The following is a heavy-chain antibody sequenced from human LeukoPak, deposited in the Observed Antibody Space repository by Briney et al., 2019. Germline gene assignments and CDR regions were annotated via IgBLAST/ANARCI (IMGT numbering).Heavy chain of an antibody. CDR1: GFTVSSYN. CDR3: AKEGTYYDFWSGYRGGHFDY. D-gene: IGHD3-3*01. J-gene: IGHJ4*02. CDR2: ISISSSYM. V-gene: IGHV3-21*01. Sequence: GGSLRLSCVVSGFTVSSYNMNCVRQAPGKGLEWVSCISISSSYMHYADSVKGRFTISRDNAKNSLFLQMTSLRAEDTAVYYCAKEGTYYDFWSGYRGGHFDYWGQGTLVTVSS.